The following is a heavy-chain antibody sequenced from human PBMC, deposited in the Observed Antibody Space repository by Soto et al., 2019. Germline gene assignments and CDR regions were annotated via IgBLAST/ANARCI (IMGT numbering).Heavy chain of an antibody. Sequence: LQESGPRLVKPSEPLSLNCTVSGDAISNYYWSWIRQSPGRGLEWIGCVHESGSTDYNPSLQGRVTISLNTSKSKFSLSLRSATAADTATYYGARGTRALITSFFAYWGQGIPVTVSS. CDR2: VHESGST. J-gene: IGHJ4*02. D-gene: IGHD1-20*01. CDR1: GDAISNYY. CDR3: ARGTRALITSFFAY. V-gene: IGHV4-59*01.